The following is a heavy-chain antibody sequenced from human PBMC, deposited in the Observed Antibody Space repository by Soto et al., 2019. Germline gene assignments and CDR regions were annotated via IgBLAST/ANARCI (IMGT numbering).Heavy chain of an antibody. J-gene: IGHJ4*02. Sequence: EVQLVQSGAEVKKPGESLRISCRGSGYSFTSYWTSWVRQMPGKGLEWMGRIDPGDSYTNYSPSFQGHVTISADKSISTAYLQWSSLKASDTAMYYCARNSAVAGTLDYWGQGTLVTVSS. CDR3: ARNSAVAGTLDY. D-gene: IGHD6-19*01. CDR2: IDPGDSYT. CDR1: GYSFTSYW. V-gene: IGHV5-10-1*03.